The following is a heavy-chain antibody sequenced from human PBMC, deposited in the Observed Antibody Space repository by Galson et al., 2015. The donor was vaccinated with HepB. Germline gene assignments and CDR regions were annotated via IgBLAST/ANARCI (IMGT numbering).Heavy chain of an antibody. V-gene: IGHV1-8*01. CDR2: MNPNSGNT. D-gene: IGHD3-3*01. Sequence: SVKVSCKASGYTFTSYDINWVRQATGQGLEWMGWMNPNSGNTGYAQKFQGRVTMTRNTSISTAYMELSSLRSEDTAVYYCARGNKRITIFGVVMPTYYMDVWVKGTTVTVSS. J-gene: IGHJ6*03. CDR3: ARGNKRITIFGVVMPTYYMDV. CDR1: GYTFTSYD.